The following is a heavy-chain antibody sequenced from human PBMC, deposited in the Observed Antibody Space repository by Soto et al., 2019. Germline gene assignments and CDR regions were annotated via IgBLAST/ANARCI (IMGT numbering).Heavy chain of an antibody. V-gene: IGHV3-48*03. J-gene: IGHJ4*02. Sequence: EVQLVESGGGLVQPGGSLRLSCVGSGFRFNEYEINWVRQAPGKGLEWISYINSGGSLIYYAASVKGRFTISRDNYKDSVYLPINSLRAADTALYYCARETSYGQSATIVVEFWGQGTLVTVSS. CDR2: INSGGSLI. CDR3: ARETSYGQSATIVVEF. D-gene: IGHD3-10*01. CDR1: GFRFNEYE.